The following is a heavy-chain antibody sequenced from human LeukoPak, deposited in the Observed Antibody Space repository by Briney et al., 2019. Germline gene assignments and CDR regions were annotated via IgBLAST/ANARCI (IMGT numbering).Heavy chain of an antibody. CDR3: ARGAVSYGSDFDY. D-gene: IGHD5-18*01. CDR2: ISWNSGSI. Sequence: GGSLRLSCAASGFTFDDYAMHWVRQAPGKGLEWVSGISWNSGSIGYADSVKGRFTISRDNAKNSLYLQMNSLRAEDTAVYYCARGAVSYGSDFDYWGQGTLVTVSS. J-gene: IGHJ4*02. CDR1: GFTFDDYA. V-gene: IGHV3-9*01.